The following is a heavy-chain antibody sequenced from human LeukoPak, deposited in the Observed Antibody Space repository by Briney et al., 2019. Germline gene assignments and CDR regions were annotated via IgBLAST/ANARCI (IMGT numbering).Heavy chain of an antibody. CDR3: ASPHYYDSSGYYNY. Sequence: GGSLRLSCAASGFTFSDYYMSWIRQAPGKGLEGVSYISSSGSTIYYADSAKGRFTISRDNSKNTLYLQMNSLRAEDTAVYYCASPHYYDSSGYYNYWGRGTLVTVPS. J-gene: IGHJ4*02. CDR1: GFTFSDYY. CDR2: ISSSGSTI. V-gene: IGHV3-11*01. D-gene: IGHD3-22*01.